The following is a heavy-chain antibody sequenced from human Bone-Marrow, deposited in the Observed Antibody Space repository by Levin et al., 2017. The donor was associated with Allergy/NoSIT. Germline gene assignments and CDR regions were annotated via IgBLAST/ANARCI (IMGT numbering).Heavy chain of an antibody. Sequence: GASVKVSCKTSGYTFTGHKMNWVRQAPGQGLEWMGWVNPKSGGTNYAQKFQGRVTMTWDTSISTVYMELSRLQSDDTAVYYCARVLVHLVDLYCSDYWGQGTLITVSS. CDR2: VNPKSGGT. CDR3: ARVLVHLVDLYCSDY. V-gene: IGHV1-2*02. J-gene: IGHJ4*02. CDR1: GYTFTGHK. D-gene: IGHD6-6*01.